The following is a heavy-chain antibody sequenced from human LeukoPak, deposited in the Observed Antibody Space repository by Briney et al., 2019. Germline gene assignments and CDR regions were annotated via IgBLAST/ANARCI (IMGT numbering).Heavy chain of an antibody. CDR1: GGSIRSSSYF. J-gene: IGHJ6*02. V-gene: IGHV4-39*01. Sequence: SDTLSLPCSVSGGSIRSSSYFWGWIRQPPAKGLEWVGSIYCSGSTYYNPSLKSRVTISVDTSKNQFSLKLSPVTAAATVVYYCARRGYYGSGSYYSGGMDVWGQGTTVTVSS. D-gene: IGHD3-10*01. CDR2: IYCSGST. CDR3: ARRGYYGSGSYYSGGMDV.